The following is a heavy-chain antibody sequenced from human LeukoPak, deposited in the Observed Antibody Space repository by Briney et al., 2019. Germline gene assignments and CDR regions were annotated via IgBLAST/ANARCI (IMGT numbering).Heavy chain of an antibody. CDR2: IYYSGTT. CDR3: ARRQRCFDWLPRTAWFDP. Sequence: PSETLSLTCTVSGGSISSSSYYWGWIRQPPGKGLEWIGSIYYSGTTHYNPSLMSRITIFIDTSKNQFSLKLSSVTAADTAVYYCARRQRCFDWLPRTAWFDPWGQGTLVTVSS. J-gene: IGHJ5*02. V-gene: IGHV4-39*01. CDR1: GGSISSSSYY. D-gene: IGHD3-9*01.